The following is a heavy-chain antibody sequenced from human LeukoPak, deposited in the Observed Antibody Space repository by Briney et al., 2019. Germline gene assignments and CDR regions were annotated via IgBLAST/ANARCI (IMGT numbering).Heavy chain of an antibody. CDR1: GFTFSSYW. CDR3: ARDLYSSGWYYFDY. J-gene: IGHJ4*02. CDR2: IKQDGSEK. Sequence: PGGSLRLSCAASGFTFSSYWMSWVRQAPGKGLECVANIKQDGSEKYYVDSVKGRFTISRDNAKNSLYLQMNSLRAEDTAVYYCARDLYSSGWYYFDYWGQGTLVTVSS. D-gene: IGHD6-19*01. V-gene: IGHV3-7*01.